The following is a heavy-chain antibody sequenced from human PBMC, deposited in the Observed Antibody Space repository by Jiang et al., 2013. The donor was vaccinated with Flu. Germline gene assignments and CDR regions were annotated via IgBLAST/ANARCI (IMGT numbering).Heavy chain of an antibody. Sequence: SGAEVKKPGSSVKVSCKASGGTFSSYAISWVRQAPGQGLEWMGRIIPILGIANYAQKFQGRVTITADKSTSTAYMELSSLRSEDTAVYYCARDGARRATMVRGVIMWFDPWGQGTLATVSS. D-gene: IGHD3-10*01. CDR2: IIPILGIA. CDR3: ARDGARRATMVRGVIMWFDP. V-gene: IGHV1-69*04. J-gene: IGHJ5*02. CDR1: GGTFSSYA.